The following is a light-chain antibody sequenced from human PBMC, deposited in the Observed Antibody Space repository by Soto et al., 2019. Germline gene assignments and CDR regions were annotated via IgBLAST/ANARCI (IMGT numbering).Light chain of an antibody. Sequence: EIVLTQSPGTLSLSPGERATLSCRAIQSVSSSHLAWYQQKPGQAPRLLIYGASSRATGIPDRFSGSESGTDFTLTINRLEPEDFAVYYCQQYDNSLTWTFGQGTKVDIK. CDR3: QQYDNSLTWT. CDR2: GAS. CDR1: QSVSSSH. V-gene: IGKV3-20*01. J-gene: IGKJ1*01.